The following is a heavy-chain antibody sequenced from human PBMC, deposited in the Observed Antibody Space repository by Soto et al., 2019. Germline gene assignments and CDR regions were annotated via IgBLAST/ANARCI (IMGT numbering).Heavy chain of an antibody. CDR3: ARGILTGYSPRGY. V-gene: IGHV3-21*01. CDR1: GFTFSSYS. Sequence: EVQLVESGGGLVKPGGSLRLSCAASGFTFSSYSMNWVRQAPGKGLEWVSSISSSSSYIYYADSVKGRFTISRDNAKNSLYLQMNSLRAEDTAVYYCARGILTGYSPRGYWGQGTLVTVSS. D-gene: IGHD3-9*01. J-gene: IGHJ4*02. CDR2: ISSSSSYI.